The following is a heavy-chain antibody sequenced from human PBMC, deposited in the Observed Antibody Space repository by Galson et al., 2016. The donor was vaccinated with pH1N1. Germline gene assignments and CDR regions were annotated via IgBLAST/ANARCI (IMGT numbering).Heavy chain of an antibody. CDR3: ARRGLGNSGWWDFDH. CDR1: RGTFNGYS. CDR2: IIPLYRSV. J-gene: IGHJ4*02. Sequence: SVKVSCKASRGTFNGYSISWVRQAPGQGLEWMGEIIPLYRSVKYTQKFQGRVTITADESTSTAYMELTSLRSEDTAPYFCARRGLGNSGWWDFDHWGQGTLVTVSS. D-gene: IGHD6-19*01. V-gene: IGHV1-69*13.